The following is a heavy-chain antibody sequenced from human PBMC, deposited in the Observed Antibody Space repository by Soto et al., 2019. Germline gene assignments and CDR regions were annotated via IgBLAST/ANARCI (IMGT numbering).Heavy chain of an antibody. V-gene: IGHV1-8*01. CDR1: GYTFTSYD. CDR3: ASTLYSSSYEIWFDP. J-gene: IGHJ5*02. Sequence: ASVKVSCKASGYTFTSYDINWVRQATGQGLEWMGWMNPNSGNTGYAQKFQGRVTMTRNTSISKAYMELGSLRSEDTAVYYCASTLYSSSYEIWFDPWGQGTLVTVSS. D-gene: IGHD6-6*01. CDR2: MNPNSGNT.